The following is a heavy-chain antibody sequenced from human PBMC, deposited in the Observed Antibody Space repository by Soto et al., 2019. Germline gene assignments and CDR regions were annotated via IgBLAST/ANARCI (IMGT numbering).Heavy chain of an antibody. J-gene: IGHJ4*02. CDR3: ARFNEGYCSSTSCYIFDY. V-gene: IGHV3-21*01. CDR2: ISSSSSYI. Sequence: GGSLRLSCAASGFTFSSYSMNWVRQAPGKGLEWVSSISSSSSYIYYADSVKGRFTISRDNAKNSLYLQMNSLRAEDTAVYYCARFNEGYCSSTSCYIFDYWGQGTLVTVSS. D-gene: IGHD2-2*01. CDR1: GFTFSSYS.